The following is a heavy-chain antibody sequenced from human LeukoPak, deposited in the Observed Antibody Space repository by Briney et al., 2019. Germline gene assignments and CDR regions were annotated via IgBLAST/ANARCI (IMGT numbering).Heavy chain of an antibody. V-gene: IGHV1-18*01. CDR2: ITTYNGNT. J-gene: IGHJ5*02. CDR1: GYTFTSYG. Sequence: ASVKVSCKASGYTFTSYGISWVRQAPGQGLEWMGWITTYNGNTNYAQRLQGRVTMTTDTSTSTAYMELSSLRSEDTAVYYCARTKTYYDILTGYYKGNWFDPWGQGTLVTVSS. D-gene: IGHD3-9*01. CDR3: ARTKTYYDILTGYYKGNWFDP.